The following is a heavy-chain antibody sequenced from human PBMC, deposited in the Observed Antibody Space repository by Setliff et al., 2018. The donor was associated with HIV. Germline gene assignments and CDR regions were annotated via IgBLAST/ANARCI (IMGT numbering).Heavy chain of an antibody. V-gene: IGHV4-59*11. CDR2: IYYTGST. J-gene: IGHJ4*02. D-gene: IGHD3-10*01. CDR1: GASISSHY. CDR3: ARDTTYYYGSGSHH. Sequence: SETLSLTCTVSGASISSHYWSWIRQPPLKGLEWIGYIYYTGSTNYYPSLKSRVTISVDTSKNQFSLRLSYVTAADTAVYYCARDTTYYYGSGSHHWGQGTLVTVSS.